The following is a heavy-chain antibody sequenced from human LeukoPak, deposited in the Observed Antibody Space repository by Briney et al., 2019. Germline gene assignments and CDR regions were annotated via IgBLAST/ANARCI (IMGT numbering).Heavy chain of an antibody. CDR3: ARNVRCSGTSCYPYYYYMDV. D-gene: IGHD2-2*01. Sequence: PSETLSLTCAVSGGSISSSNWWSWVRQPPGKGLGWLGEIYHSGSTNYNPSLKSRVTISVDTSNNQFSLKLSSVTAADTAVYCCARNVRCSGTSCYPYYYYMDVWGKGTTVTVSS. V-gene: IGHV4-4*01. CDR1: GGSISSSNW. J-gene: IGHJ6*03. CDR2: IYHSGST.